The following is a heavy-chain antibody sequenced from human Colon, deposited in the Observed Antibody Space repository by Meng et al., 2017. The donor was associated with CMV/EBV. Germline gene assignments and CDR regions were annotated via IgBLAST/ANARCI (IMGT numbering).Heavy chain of an antibody. CDR3: AHLDGTMWYYYDY. CDR2: IYGNGDK. V-gene: IGHV2-5*01. CDR1: GFSLTTGEVA. J-gene: IGHJ4*02. D-gene: IGHD5-24*01. Sequence: FSGFSLTTGEVAVGWIRQPPGKALEWLAHIYGNGDKYYSTSLKSRLIITKDTSRNQVVLAMTNVDPMDTATYYCAHLDGTMWYYYDYWGQGTLVTVSS.